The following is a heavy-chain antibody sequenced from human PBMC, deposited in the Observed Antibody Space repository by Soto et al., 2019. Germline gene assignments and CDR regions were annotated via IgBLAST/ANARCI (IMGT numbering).Heavy chain of an antibody. D-gene: IGHD2-2*02. V-gene: IGHV1-46*01. J-gene: IGHJ6*02. Sequence: GASVKVSCKASGYTFTSYYMHWVRQAPGQGLEWMGIINPSGDSTSYAQKFQGRVTTTRDTSTSTVYMELSSLRSEDTAVYYCARGHTAYYYYYGMDVWGQGTTVTVSS. CDR2: INPSGDST. CDR3: ARGHTAYYYYYGMDV. CDR1: GYTFTSYY.